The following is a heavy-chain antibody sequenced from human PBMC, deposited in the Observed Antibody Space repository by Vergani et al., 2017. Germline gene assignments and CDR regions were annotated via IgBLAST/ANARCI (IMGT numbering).Heavy chain of an antibody. J-gene: IGHJ6*03. D-gene: IGHD6-6*01. CDR3: ARDTGEELEYSSSSGYYYYMDV. CDR1: GYTFTSYY. V-gene: IGHV3-7*01. Sequence: VQLVQSGAEVKKPGASVKVSCKASGYTFTSYYMHWVRQAPGQGLEWMANIKQDGSEKYYVDSVKGRFTISRDNAKNSLYLQMNSLRAEETAVYYCARDTGEELEYSSSSGYYYYMDVGGKGTTVTGSS. CDR2: IKQDGSEK.